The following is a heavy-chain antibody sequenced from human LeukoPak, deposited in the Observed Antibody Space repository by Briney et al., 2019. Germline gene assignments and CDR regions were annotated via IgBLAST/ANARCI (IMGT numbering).Heavy chain of an antibody. D-gene: IGHD3-10*01. CDR3: AKSTSLIPMYYYGSGSFDY. Sequence: GGSLKLSCAASGFTFGGYAMSWVRQAPGKGLEWVSTIGGGGENTYYADSVKGRFTISRDNSKNTLYLQMNSLRAEDTAVYYCAKSTSLIPMYYYGSGSFDYWGQGTLVTVSS. CDR1: GFTFGGYA. J-gene: IGHJ4*02. V-gene: IGHV3-23*01. CDR2: IGGGGENT.